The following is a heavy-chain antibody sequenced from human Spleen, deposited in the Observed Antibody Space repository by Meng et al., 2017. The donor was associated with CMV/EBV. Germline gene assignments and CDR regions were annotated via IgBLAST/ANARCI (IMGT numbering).Heavy chain of an antibody. J-gene: IGHJ6*02. Sequence: GESLKISCAASGFTFSSYGMHWVRQAPGKGLEWVTFIRYDGSNKYYADSVKGRFTISRDNSKTTLYLQMNSLRTEDTAVYYCAKDYCSSTSCSHWYYYYGMDVWGQGTTVTVSS. V-gene: IGHV3-30*02. CDR2: IRYDGSNK. D-gene: IGHD2-2*01. CDR1: GFTFSSYG. CDR3: AKDYCSSTSCSHWYYYYGMDV.